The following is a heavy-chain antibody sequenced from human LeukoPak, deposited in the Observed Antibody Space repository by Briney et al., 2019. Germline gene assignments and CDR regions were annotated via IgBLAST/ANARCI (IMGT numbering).Heavy chain of an antibody. J-gene: IGHJ4*02. CDR1: GFTFSSYA. D-gene: IGHD5-12*01. V-gene: IGHV3-33*01. Sequence: GGSLRLSCAASGFTFSSYAMYWVRQAPGKWLEWVAVTWYDGSNKYYADSVKGRFTISRDNSKNTLDLQMNSLRAEDTAVYFCARGGYSGYDPQDYWGQGTLVTVSS. CDR2: TWYDGSNK. CDR3: ARGGYSGYDPQDY.